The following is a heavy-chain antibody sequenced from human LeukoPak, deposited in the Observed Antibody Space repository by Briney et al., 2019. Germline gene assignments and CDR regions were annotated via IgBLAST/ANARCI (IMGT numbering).Heavy chain of an antibody. Sequence: GGSLRLSCAASGFTFSSYAMSWVRQAPGKGLEWVSAISGSGGSTYYADSVKGRFTISRDNSKNTLYLQMNSLRAEDTAVYYCANGTGYSSSWFFDAFDIWGQGTMVTVSS. V-gene: IGHV3-23*01. CDR2: ISGSGGST. J-gene: IGHJ3*02. D-gene: IGHD6-13*01. CDR3: ANGTGYSSSWFFDAFDI. CDR1: GFTFSSYA.